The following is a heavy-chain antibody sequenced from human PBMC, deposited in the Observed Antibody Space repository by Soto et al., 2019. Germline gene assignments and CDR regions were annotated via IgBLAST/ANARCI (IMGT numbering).Heavy chain of an antibody. CDR2: IYPGDSDT. J-gene: IGHJ6*02. CDR3: ARRVSTRDYYGLDV. Sequence: GESLKISCKGSGYSFTNYWIGWVRQMPGKGLEWMGIIYPGDSDTRYSPSFQGQVTISADKSINTAYLQWSSLKVSHTAMYYCARRVSTRDYYGLDVWGQGTTVTVSS. CDR1: GYSFTNYW. D-gene: IGHD2-2*01. V-gene: IGHV5-51*01.